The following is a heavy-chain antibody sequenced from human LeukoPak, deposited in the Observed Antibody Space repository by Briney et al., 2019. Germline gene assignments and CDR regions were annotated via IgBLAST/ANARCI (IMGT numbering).Heavy chain of an antibody. J-gene: IGHJ4*02. CDR1: VFTFSSYE. Sequence: GGSLRLSCAASVFTFSSYEMNWVRQAPGKGLEWVSYIGDSGNSVYYADSVKGRFTISRDNAKKSVYLQMNSLRDEDTAVYYCVRDPDALDYWGQGTQVTVSS. V-gene: IGHV3-48*02. CDR3: VRDPDALDY. CDR2: IGDSGNSV.